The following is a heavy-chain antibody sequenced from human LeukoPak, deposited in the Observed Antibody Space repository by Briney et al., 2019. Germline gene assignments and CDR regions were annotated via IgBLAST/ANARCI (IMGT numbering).Heavy chain of an antibody. CDR2: MNPNSGNT. Sequence: ASAKVSCKASGYTFTSYDINWVRQATGQGLEWMGWMNPNSGNTGYAQKFQGRVTMTRNTSISTAYMELSSLRSEDTAVYYCARGAPYSSSSGTLLFDYWGQGTLVTVSS. J-gene: IGHJ4*02. CDR3: ARGAPYSSSSGTLLFDY. V-gene: IGHV1-8*01. D-gene: IGHD6-6*01. CDR1: GYTFTSYD.